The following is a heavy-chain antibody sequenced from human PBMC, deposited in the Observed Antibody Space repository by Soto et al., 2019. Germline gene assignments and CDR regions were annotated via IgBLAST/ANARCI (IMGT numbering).Heavy chain of an antibody. CDR1: GYTFTSYA. CDR2: INAGNGNT. J-gene: IGHJ5*02. V-gene: IGHV1-3*01. D-gene: IGHD3-3*01. Sequence: GASVKVSCKASGYTFTSYAMHWVRQAPGQRLEWMGWINAGNGNTKYSQKFQGRVTITRDTSASTAYMELSSLRSEDTAVYYCARTPILEWLLYDPWWFDPWGQGTLVTVSS. CDR3: ARTPILEWLLYDPWWFDP.